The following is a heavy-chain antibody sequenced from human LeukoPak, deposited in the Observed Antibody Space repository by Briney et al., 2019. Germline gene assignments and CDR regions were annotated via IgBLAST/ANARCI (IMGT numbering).Heavy chain of an antibody. CDR2: ISSSSSYI. CDR3: ARDRAYYDFWSGQPDDAFDI. J-gene: IGHJ3*02. D-gene: IGHD3-3*01. CDR1: GFTFDDYA. Sequence: PGGSLRLSCAASGFTFDDYAMHWVRHAPGKGLEWVSSISSSSSYIYYADSVKGRFTISRDNAKNSLYLQMNSLRAEDTAVYYCARDRAYYDFWSGQPDDAFDIWGQGTMVTVSS. V-gene: IGHV3-21*01.